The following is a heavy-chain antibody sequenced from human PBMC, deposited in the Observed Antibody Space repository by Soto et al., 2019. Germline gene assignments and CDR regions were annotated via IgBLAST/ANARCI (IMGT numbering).Heavy chain of an antibody. Sequence: QITLKESGPTLVKPTQTLTLTCTFSGFSLSTSGVGVGWIRQPPGKALEWLALIYWDDDKRYSPSLKSRLTLTKHTSKNQVVLTMTNIDPVDTATYYRAPAVSGYDTFDYWGQGTLVTVSS. J-gene: IGHJ4*02. CDR1: GFSLSTSGVG. CDR2: IYWDDDK. D-gene: IGHD5-12*01. V-gene: IGHV2-5*02. CDR3: APAVSGYDTFDY.